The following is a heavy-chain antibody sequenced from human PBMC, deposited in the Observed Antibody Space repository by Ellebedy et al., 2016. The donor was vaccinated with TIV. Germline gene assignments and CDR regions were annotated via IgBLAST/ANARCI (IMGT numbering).Heavy chain of an antibody. Sequence: PGGSLRLSCAASGFPFRNHDMHWVRQVTGKGLEWVSAIGTEGDKHYPDSVKGRFTISRENAQNSLYLEMNHLGAGDTAVYYCARSAAHFYNGLDVWGQGTTVTVSS. D-gene: IGHD6-25*01. V-gene: IGHV3-13*04. CDR1: GFPFRNHD. CDR2: IGTEGDK. J-gene: IGHJ6*02. CDR3: ARSAAHFYNGLDV.